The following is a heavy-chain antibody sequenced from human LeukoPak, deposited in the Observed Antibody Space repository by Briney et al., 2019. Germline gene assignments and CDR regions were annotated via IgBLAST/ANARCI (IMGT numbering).Heavy chain of an antibody. CDR1: GGSISSGGYS. Sequence: PSETLSLTCTVSGGSISSGGYSWRWIRQPPGKGLEWIGYIYYSGSTNYNPSLKSRVTISVDTSKNQFSLKLSSVTAADTAVYYCARATGYSSSWYLYYYYYMDVWGKGTTVTISS. CDR2: IYYSGST. D-gene: IGHD6-13*01. V-gene: IGHV4-61*08. CDR3: ARATGYSSSWYLYYYYYMDV. J-gene: IGHJ6*03.